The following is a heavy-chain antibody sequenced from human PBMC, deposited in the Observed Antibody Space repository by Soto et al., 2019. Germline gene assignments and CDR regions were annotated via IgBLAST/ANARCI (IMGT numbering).Heavy chain of an antibody. CDR3: ARSSSGYCFDC. Sequence: QVTLKESGPVLVKPTETLTLTCTVSGFSLSNPSMGVSWIRQPPGKALEWLAHIFSNDEKSYSTSLKSRLTISEDTSKSQVVLIMTIMDPVDTATYYCARSSSGYCFDCWGQGTLVTVSS. D-gene: IGHD3-22*01. CDR1: GFSLSNPSMG. J-gene: IGHJ4*02. V-gene: IGHV2-26*01. CDR2: IFSNDEK.